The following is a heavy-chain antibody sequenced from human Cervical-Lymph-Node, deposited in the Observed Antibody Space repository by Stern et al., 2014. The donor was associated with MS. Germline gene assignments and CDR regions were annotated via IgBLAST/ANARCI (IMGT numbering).Heavy chain of an antibody. CDR1: GFSFSGYS. CDR3: ARLVFGMDV. CDR2: ISSSGNTI. Sequence: EMQLVESGGGLVQPGGSLRLSCAASGFSFSGYSMNWVRQAPGKGLEWISQISSSGNTIYTADSVKGRFTISRDNARNSLYVQMNSLRDEDTAVYYCARLVFGMDVWGQGTTVTVSS. V-gene: IGHV3-48*02. D-gene: IGHD5/OR15-5a*01. J-gene: IGHJ6*02.